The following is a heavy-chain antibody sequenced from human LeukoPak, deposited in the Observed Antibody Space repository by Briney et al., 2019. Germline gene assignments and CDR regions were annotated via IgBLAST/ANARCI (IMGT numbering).Heavy chain of an antibody. J-gene: IGHJ4*02. CDR3: ARDPGYCSSTSCYTGDDY. Sequence: PGGSLRLSCAASGFTFSSYSMNWVRQAPGKGLEWVSSISSSSSYIYYADSVKGRFTISRDNAKNSLYLQMNSLRAEDTAVYYCARDPGYCSSTSCYTGDDYWGQGTLVTVSS. CDR1: GFTFSSYS. D-gene: IGHD2-2*01. V-gene: IGHV3-21*01. CDR2: ISSSSSYI.